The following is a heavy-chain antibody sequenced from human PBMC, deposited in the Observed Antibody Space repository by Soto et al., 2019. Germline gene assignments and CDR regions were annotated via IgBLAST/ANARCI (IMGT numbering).Heavy chain of an antibody. CDR1: GFSFSNYG. CDR2: IWPDGNTE. D-gene: IGHD1-26*01. J-gene: IGHJ5*02. Sequence: QVQLVESGGGVVQPGRSLRLSCAASGFSFSNYGIHWVRQAPGKGLEWVAVIWPDGNTERYADPVKGRFTISRDNSKNTLHLQMNSLQVEDTAMYYCARAGIVATTQLGWFDPWGQGTLVIVSS. V-gene: IGHV3-33*01. CDR3: ARAGIVATTQLGWFDP.